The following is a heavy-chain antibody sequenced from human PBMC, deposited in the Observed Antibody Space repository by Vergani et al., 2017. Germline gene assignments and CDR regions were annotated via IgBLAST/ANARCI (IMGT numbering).Heavy chain of an antibody. V-gene: IGHV4-30-2*01. Sequence: QLHLQESGPGLVKPSETLSLTCAVSGDSITNGGFSWNWIRQPPGKGPEWIGYIFPSGNSDYNPSLKNRVSISLDKSKNQFSLWVNSVTAADTAVYFCARASLRALVGYYYYMGVWGKGNTVVVSS. J-gene: IGHJ6*03. CDR1: GDSITNGGFS. D-gene: IGHD3-16*02. CDR2: IFPSGNS. CDR3: ARASLRALVGYYYYMGV.